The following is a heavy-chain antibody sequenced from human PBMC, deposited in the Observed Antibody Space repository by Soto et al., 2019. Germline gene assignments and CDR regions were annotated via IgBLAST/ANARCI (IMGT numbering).Heavy chain of an antibody. D-gene: IGHD3-3*01. J-gene: IGHJ4*02. V-gene: IGHV1-3*01. CDR2: INAGNGDT. CDR1: VYTLSSHA. Sequence: GASVKVSCKASVYTLSSHAIHWVRQAPGQRLEWMGWINAGNGDTNYSQKFQGRVAITTDTSASSAYLELSTLRSEDTAVYYCARDGARIAVFGVVYYFDYWGQGTVVTVSS. CDR3: ARDGARIAVFGVVYYFDY.